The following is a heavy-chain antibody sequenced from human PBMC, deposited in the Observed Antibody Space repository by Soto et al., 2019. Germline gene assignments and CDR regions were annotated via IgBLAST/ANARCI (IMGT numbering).Heavy chain of an antibody. CDR3: ARDLLAANY. CDR1: GYTFTSSY. V-gene: IGHV1-46*01. D-gene: IGHD2-15*01. CDR2: INPNGGST. Sequence: QVQLVQSGAEVKKPGASVKLSCKASGYTFTSSYVHWVRQAPGQGLEWVAIINPNGGSTNYAHEFQGRVTVTRDTSTSTVFMELSSLQSDDTAVYYCARDLLAANYWGQGTLVTVSS. J-gene: IGHJ4*02.